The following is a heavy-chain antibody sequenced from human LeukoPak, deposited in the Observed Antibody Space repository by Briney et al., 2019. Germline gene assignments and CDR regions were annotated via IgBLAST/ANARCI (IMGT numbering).Heavy chain of an antibody. V-gene: IGHV3-23*01. Sequence: PGRSLRLSCTASGFTFGDYALSWVRQAPGKGLEWVSAISGSGGSTYYADSVKGRFTISRDNSKNTLYLQMNSLRAEDTAVYYCAKDWAAAGHTGKFDPWGQGTLVTVSS. CDR3: AKDWAAAGHTGKFDP. CDR1: GFTFGDYA. J-gene: IGHJ5*02. CDR2: ISGSGGST. D-gene: IGHD6-13*01.